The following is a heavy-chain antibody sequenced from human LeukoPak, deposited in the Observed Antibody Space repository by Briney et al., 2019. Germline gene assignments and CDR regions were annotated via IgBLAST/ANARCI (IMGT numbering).Heavy chain of an antibody. V-gene: IGHV3-21*01. Sequence: PGGFLRLSCAASGFTFSSYSMNWVRQAPGKGLEWVSSISSSSSYIYYADSVKGRFTISRDNAKNSLYLQMNSLRAEDTAVYYCARIPSGYDFDFEFDYWGQGTLVTVSS. CDR3: ARIPSGYDFDFEFDY. CDR1: GFTFSSYS. CDR2: ISSSSSYI. D-gene: IGHD5-12*01. J-gene: IGHJ4*02.